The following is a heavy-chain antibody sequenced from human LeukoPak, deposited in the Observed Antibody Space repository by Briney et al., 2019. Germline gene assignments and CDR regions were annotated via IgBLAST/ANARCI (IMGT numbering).Heavy chain of an antibody. Sequence: GGSLRLSCAASGFTFSSSWMSWVRQAPGKGLEWVANIKQDGSEKYYVDSVTGRFTISRDNAKSSLYLQMNSLRAEDTAVYYCARGGGRSGFFLHWGQGTLVTVSP. CDR1: GFTFSSSW. J-gene: IGHJ4*02. CDR3: ARGGGRSGFFLH. CDR2: IKQDGSEK. V-gene: IGHV3-7*04. D-gene: IGHD3-22*01.